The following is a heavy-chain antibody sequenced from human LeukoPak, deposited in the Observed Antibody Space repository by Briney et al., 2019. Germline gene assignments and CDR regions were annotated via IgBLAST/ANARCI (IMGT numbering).Heavy chain of an antibody. CDR1: GGSIGSYY. V-gene: IGHV4-4*09. D-gene: IGHD3/OR15-3a*01. CDR3: ARLWTTGWFDP. CDR2: IYTSGST. J-gene: IGHJ5*02. Sequence: SETLSLTCTVSGGSIGSYYWSWIRQPPGKGLEWIGYIYTSGSTNYNPSPKSRVTISVDTSKNQFSLKLSSVTAADTAVYYCARLWTTGWFDPWGQGTLVTVSS.